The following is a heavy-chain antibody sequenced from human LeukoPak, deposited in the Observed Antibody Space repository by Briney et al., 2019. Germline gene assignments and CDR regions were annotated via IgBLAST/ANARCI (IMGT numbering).Heavy chain of an antibody. CDR1: GGSISSYY. V-gene: IGHV4-59*08. CDR3: ARHYYYGSGSYPIDY. Sequence: SETLSLTCTVSGGSISSYYWSWIRQPPGKGLEWIGYIYYSGSTNYNPSLKSRVTISVDTSKDQFSLKLSSVTAADTAVYYCARHYYYGSGSYPIDYWGQGTLVTVSS. CDR2: IYYSGST. D-gene: IGHD3-10*01. J-gene: IGHJ4*02.